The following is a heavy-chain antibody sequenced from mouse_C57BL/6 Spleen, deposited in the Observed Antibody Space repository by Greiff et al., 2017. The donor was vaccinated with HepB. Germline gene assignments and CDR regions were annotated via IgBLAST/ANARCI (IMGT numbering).Heavy chain of an antibody. Sequence: EVNVVESGGDLVKPGGSLKLSCAASGFTFSSYGMSWVRQTPDKRLEWVATISSGGSYTYYPDSVKGRFTISRDNAKNTLYLQMSSLKSEDTAMYYCARHGTTVVPFDYWGQGTTLTVSS. V-gene: IGHV5-6*01. CDR2: ISSGGSYT. CDR3: ARHGTTVVPFDY. J-gene: IGHJ2*01. D-gene: IGHD1-1*01. CDR1: GFTFSSYG.